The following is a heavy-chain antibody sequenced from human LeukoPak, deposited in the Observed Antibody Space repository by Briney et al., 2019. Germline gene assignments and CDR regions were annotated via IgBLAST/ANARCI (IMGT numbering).Heavy chain of an antibody. Sequence: PSDTLSLTCTVSGGSISSSSYYWGWIRQPPGKGLEWIGSIYYSGSTYYNPSLKSRVTISVDTSKNQFSLKLSSVTAADTAVYYCAISFSGYDPLYFDYWGQGTLVTVSS. CDR1: GGSISSSSYY. J-gene: IGHJ4*02. D-gene: IGHD5-12*01. CDR2: IYYSGST. V-gene: IGHV4-39*01. CDR3: AISFSGYDPLYFDY.